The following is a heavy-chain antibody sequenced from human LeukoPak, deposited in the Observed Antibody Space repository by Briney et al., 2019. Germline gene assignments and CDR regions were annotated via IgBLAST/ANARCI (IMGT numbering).Heavy chain of an antibody. CDR2: IYTGGNT. CDR1: AFTVSTNY. J-gene: IGHJ6*03. CDR3: ARVAYYGSGSHSNYQYYYYMDV. Sequence: GGSLRLSCAASAFTVSTNYMSWVHQAPGKGLEYVSVIYTGGNTYYADSVKGRFTISRDNSKNTLYLQMNSLRAEDTAVYYCARVAYYGSGSHSNYQYYYYMDVWGKGTTVTVSS. V-gene: IGHV3-53*01. D-gene: IGHD3-10*01.